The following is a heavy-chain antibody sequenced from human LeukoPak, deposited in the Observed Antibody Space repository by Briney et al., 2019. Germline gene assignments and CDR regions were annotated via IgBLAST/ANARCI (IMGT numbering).Heavy chain of an antibody. Sequence: GGSLRLSCEASGFTFSTYGMSWVRQAPGKGLEWVSAISGSGGSTYYADSVKGRFTISRDNSKNTLYLQMNSLRAEDTAVYYCAKATYSSSWYQSLDYWGQGTLVTVSS. D-gene: IGHD6-13*01. V-gene: IGHV3-23*01. J-gene: IGHJ4*02. CDR2: ISGSGGST. CDR3: AKATYSSSWYQSLDY. CDR1: GFTFSTYG.